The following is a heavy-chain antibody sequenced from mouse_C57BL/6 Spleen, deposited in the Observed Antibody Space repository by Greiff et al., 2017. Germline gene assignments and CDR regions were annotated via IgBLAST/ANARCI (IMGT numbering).Heavy chain of an antibody. CDR2: IDPEDGET. V-gene: IGHV14-2*01. Sequence: EVQLQQSGAELVKPGASVKLSCTASGFNIKDYYMHWVKQRTEQGLEWIGRIDPEDGETKYAPKCQGKATITADTSANTAYLQLSSLTSEDTAVYYCARPLYDYDWFAYWGQGTLVTVSA. D-gene: IGHD2-4*01. CDR1: GFNIKDYY. J-gene: IGHJ3*01. CDR3: ARPLYDYDWFAY.